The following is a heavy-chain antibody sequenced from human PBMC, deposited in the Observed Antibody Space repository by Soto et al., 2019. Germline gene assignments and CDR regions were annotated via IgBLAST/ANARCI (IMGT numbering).Heavy chain of an antibody. Sequence: PSETLSLTCTVSGGSISSSSYYWGWIRQPPGKGLEWIGCIYYSGSTYYNPSLKSRVTISVDTSKNQFSLKLSSVTAADTAVYYCARHSRQWLVDYWGQGTLVTVSS. J-gene: IGHJ4*02. CDR2: IYYSGST. V-gene: IGHV4-39*01. CDR3: ARHSRQWLVDY. CDR1: GGSISSSSYY. D-gene: IGHD6-19*01.